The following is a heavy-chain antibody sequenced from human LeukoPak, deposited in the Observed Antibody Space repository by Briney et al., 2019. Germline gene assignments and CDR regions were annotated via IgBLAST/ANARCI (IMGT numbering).Heavy chain of an antibody. D-gene: IGHD3-22*01. J-gene: IGHJ4*02. CDR2: IWSDGST. CDR1: GFIVSSNY. V-gene: IGHV3-53*01. CDR3: AREAHYYDSGGYYRPYYFDS. Sequence: QPGGSLRLSCAASGFIVSSNYMSWVRQAPGKGLEWVSVIWSDGSTSYADSAKGRFTIFRDNSKNTLYLQMNSLRAEDTAVYYCAREAHYYDSGGYYRPYYFDSWGQGTLVSVSS.